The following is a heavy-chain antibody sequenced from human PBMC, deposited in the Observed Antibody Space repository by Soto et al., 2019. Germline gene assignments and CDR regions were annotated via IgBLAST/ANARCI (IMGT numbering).Heavy chain of an antibody. CDR2: IWYDGSKK. CDR1: GFTFSSYG. CDR3: VKVGCTFGNELNLPSYI. J-gene: IGHJ3*02. V-gene: IGHV3-30*02. Sequence: GGSLRLSCAASGFTFSSYGMHCVRQAPGKGLEWVAVIWYDGSKKYYADSVKGRFTISRDNSKNTLYLQMNSLRTEDTAVYYCVKVGCTFGNELNLPSYIWGQWT. D-gene: IGHD2-8*01.